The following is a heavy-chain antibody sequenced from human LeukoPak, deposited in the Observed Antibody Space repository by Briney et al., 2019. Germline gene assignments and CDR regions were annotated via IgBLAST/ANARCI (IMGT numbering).Heavy chain of an antibody. J-gene: IGHJ3*02. Sequence: SETLSLTCTVSGGSISTNNHYWGWIRQPPGKGLEWIGNIYYSGSTDYNPSLKSRVTLSVDTSDNHFSLKVTSVTAADTAVYYCARWRHGYNSVDAFDIWGQGVMVTVSS. CDR2: IYYSGST. CDR1: GGSISTNNHY. D-gene: IGHD5-24*01. V-gene: IGHV4-39*01. CDR3: ARWRHGYNSVDAFDI.